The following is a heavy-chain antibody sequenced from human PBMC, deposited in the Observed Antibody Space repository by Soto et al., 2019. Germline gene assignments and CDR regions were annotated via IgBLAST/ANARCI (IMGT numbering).Heavy chain of an antibody. J-gene: IGHJ4*02. CDR1: GGSSSNAY. CDR3: ARLVAVAGTPLLDY. Sequence: AETLSLTCAFAGGSSSNAYWSWSRQPGGGGLWRVGYIYYSGSTNYHPSIKSRATISVDTSKNQFSLKLSSVTAADTAVYYCARLVAVAGTPLLDYWGQGTLVTVSS. V-gene: IGHV4-59*08. CDR2: IYYSGST. D-gene: IGHD6-19*01.